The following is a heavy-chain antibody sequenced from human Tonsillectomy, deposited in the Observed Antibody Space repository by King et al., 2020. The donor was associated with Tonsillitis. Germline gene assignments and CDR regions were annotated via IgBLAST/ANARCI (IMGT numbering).Heavy chain of an antibody. J-gene: IGHJ5*02. CDR1: GGSISGGACY. Sequence: QLQESGPGLVKPSQTLSLTCTVSGGSISGGACYWRWIRHPPGKGREWIGFNYESWNTYYNPALKSRLTISVDTSKNQFSLKLSSVTAADTAVYYCGGYEGGVFDPWGQGTLVTVSS. CDR2: NYESWNT. CDR3: GGYEGGVFDP. V-gene: IGHV4-31*03. D-gene: IGHD2-15*01.